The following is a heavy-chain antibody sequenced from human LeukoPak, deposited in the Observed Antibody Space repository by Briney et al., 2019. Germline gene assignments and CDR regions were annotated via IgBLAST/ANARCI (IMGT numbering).Heavy chain of an antibody. V-gene: IGHV2-5*02. J-gene: IGHJ4*03. CDR1: GFSLSLSGVG. CDR3: AHYYYDTSGFDY. CDR2: IYWDDNK. D-gene: IGHD3-22*01. Sequence: QLGPSLVKPTQTLTLTCTFSGFSLSLSGVGVGWIRQPPGKALEWLALIYWDDNKRYSPSLKSRLIITKDTSKNQVVLTMTNMDPVDTATYYCAHYYYDTSGFDYWGNRIIVSVSS.